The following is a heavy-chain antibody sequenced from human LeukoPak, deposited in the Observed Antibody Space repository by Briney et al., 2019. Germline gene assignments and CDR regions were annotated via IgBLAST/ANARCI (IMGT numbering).Heavy chain of an antibody. D-gene: IGHD1-20*01. CDR2: MFHSGST. V-gene: IGHV4-38-2*02. Sequence: SETLSLTCTVSGYSISSGYYWGWIRQPPGKGLEWIGSMFHSGSTYYNPSLKSRVTMSVDTSKNQFSLKLSSVTAADTAVYYCARVRYNWNRDFDYWGQGTLVTVSS. J-gene: IGHJ4*02. CDR1: GYSISSGYY. CDR3: ARVRYNWNRDFDY.